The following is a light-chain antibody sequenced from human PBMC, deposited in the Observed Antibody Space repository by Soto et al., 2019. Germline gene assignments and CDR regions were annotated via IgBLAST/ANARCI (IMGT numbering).Light chain of an antibody. CDR1: SSDVDGYNY. CDR2: DVS. V-gene: IGLV2-14*01. Sequence: QSVLTQPGSVSGSPGQPITISSTGTSSDVDGYNYVSWYQQHPGKASKFMIYDVSNRPSGVSNRFSGSRSGNTASLTISGLQAEDEADYYCCSYTTSNTRQIVFGTGTKLTVL. J-gene: IGLJ1*01. CDR3: CSYTTSNTRQIV.